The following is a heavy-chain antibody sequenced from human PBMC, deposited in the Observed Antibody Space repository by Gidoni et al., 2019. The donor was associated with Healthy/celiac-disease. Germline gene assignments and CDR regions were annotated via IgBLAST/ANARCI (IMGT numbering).Heavy chain of an antibody. J-gene: IGHJ6*02. CDR1: GFTFSSYG. V-gene: IGHV3-33*01. CDR2: IWYDGSNK. CDR3: ARDGSGMDV. Sequence: QVQLVESGGGVVQPGRSLRLSCAASGFTFSSYGMHWVRQAPGKGLEWVAVIWYDGSNKDYADSVKGRFTISRDNSKNTLYLHMNSLRAEDTAVYYCARDGSGMDVWGQGTTVTVSS.